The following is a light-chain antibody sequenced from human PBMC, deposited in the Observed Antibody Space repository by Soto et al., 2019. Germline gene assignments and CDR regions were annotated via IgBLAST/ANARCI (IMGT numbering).Light chain of an antibody. Sequence: EIVLTQSPGTLSLSPGERATLSCRASQSVSSSYLAWYQQKPGQAPRLLIYSASNRATGIPDRFSGSGSGTDFTLTISRLEPEDFAVYYCQQYSSSPRTFGQGTKVDI. CDR1: QSVSSSY. V-gene: IGKV3-20*01. J-gene: IGKJ1*01. CDR2: SAS. CDR3: QQYSSSPRT.